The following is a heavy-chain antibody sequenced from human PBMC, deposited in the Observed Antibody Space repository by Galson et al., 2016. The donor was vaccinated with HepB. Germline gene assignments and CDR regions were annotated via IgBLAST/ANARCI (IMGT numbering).Heavy chain of an antibody. D-gene: IGHD2-2*01. Sequence: SVKVSCKAEGYTFGSYGVTWVRQAPGQGLEWMGWISGHNGDRKYAQMFQDRLTMTTDTSTGTAYMELRNLRSDDTAVYYCARVGCRGASCYEHRYFDMWGRGTLVNVSS. CDR3: ARVGCRGASCYEHRYFDM. CDR2: ISGHNGDR. CDR1: GYTFGSYG. V-gene: IGHV1-18*01. J-gene: IGHJ2*01.